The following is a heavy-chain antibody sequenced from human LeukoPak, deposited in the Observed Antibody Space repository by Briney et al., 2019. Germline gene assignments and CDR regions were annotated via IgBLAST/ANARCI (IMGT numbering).Heavy chain of an antibody. Sequence: ASVKVSCKASGYTFTGYYMHWVRQAPGQGLEWMGWINPNSGGTNYAQKFQGRVTMTRDTSISTAYMELSRLRSDDTAVYYCARGKNDCSSTSCSNLVDYWGQGTLVTVSS. V-gene: IGHV1-2*02. CDR3: ARGKNDCSSTSCSNLVDY. CDR2: INPNSGGT. J-gene: IGHJ4*02. D-gene: IGHD2-2*01. CDR1: GYTFTGYY.